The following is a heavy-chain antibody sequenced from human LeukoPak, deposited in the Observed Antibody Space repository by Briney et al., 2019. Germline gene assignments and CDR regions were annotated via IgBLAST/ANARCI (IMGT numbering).Heavy chain of an antibody. J-gene: IGHJ4*02. Sequence: SETLSLTCAVSGGSISSSNWWSWVRQPPGKGLEWIGEIYHSGSTNYNPSLKSRVTISVDKSKNQFSLKLSSVTAADTAVYYCASTEIVGSSSWYYFDYWGQGTLVTVSS. D-gene: IGHD6-13*01. V-gene: IGHV4-4*02. CDR3: ASTEIVGSSSWYYFDY. CDR1: GGSISSSNW. CDR2: IYHSGST.